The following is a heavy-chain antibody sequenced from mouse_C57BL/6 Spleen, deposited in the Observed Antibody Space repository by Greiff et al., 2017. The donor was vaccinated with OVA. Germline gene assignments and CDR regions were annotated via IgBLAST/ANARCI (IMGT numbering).Heavy chain of an antibody. V-gene: IGHV1-19*01. J-gene: IGHJ4*01. D-gene: IGHD3-2*02. CDR3: ARTAQEAMDY. Sequence: EVKLMESGPVLVKPGASVKMSCKASGYTFTDYYTNWVKQSHGKSLEWIGVINPYNGGTSYNQKFKGKATLTVDKSSSTAYMELNSLTSEDSAVYYCARTAQEAMDYWGQGTSVTVSS. CDR2: INPYNGGT. CDR1: GYTFTDYY.